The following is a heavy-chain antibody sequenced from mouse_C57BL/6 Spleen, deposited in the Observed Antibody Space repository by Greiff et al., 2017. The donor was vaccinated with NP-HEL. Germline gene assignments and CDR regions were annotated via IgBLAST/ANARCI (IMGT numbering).Heavy chain of an antibody. D-gene: IGHD4-1*01. CDR2: IDPYSGGT. CDR3: ARSRWDYYFDD. CDR1: GYTFTSYW. J-gene: IGHJ2*01. V-gene: IGHV1-72*01. Sequence: QVQLKQPGAELVKPGASVKLSCKASGYTFTSYWMHWVKQRPGRGLEWIGRIDPYSGGTKYNEKFKSKATLTVDKPSSTAYMQLSSLTSEDSAVYYCARSRWDYYFDDWGQGTTLTVSS.